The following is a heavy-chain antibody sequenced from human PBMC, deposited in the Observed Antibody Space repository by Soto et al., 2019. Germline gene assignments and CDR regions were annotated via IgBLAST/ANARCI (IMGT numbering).Heavy chain of an antibody. CDR2: ISGSGETT. D-gene: IGHD5-12*01. V-gene: IGHV3-23*01. CDR1: GFTFTNYA. J-gene: IGHJ4*02. Sequence: HPGGALRLSCAASGFTFTNYAMTWVRQAPGRGLEWVSSISGSGETTYYADAVEGRFTISRDNSKNTLYLQMNSLRAEDTALYYCAKVKTWTYLDFWGQGTLVTVSS. CDR3: AKVKTWTYLDF.